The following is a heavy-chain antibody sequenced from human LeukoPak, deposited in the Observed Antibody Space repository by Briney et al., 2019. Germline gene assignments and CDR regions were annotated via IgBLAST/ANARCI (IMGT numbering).Heavy chain of an antibody. CDR1: GFTFSSYE. D-gene: IGHD3-22*01. CDR2: ISSSGTTI. Sequence: GGSLRLSCAASGFTFSSYEMNWVRQAPGKGLEWVSYISSSGTTIYYADSVKGRFTISRDNAKNSLYLQMNSLRAEDTAVYYCAKHYYDSPWAFDIWGQGTMVTVSS. V-gene: IGHV3-48*03. CDR3: AKHYYDSPWAFDI. J-gene: IGHJ3*02.